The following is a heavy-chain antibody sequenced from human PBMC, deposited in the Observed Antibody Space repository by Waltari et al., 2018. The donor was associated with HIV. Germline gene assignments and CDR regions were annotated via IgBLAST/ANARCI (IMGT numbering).Heavy chain of an antibody. CDR3: ASGGYDSGMIDP. J-gene: IGHJ5*02. D-gene: IGHD6-19*01. V-gene: IGHV3-23*01. CDR1: GFTCNIYA. CDR2: ISGSGNSM. Sequence: EVQLLESGGGLVQPGGSLSLSCAASGFTCNIYAMSWVRQAPGKGLGWVAGISGSGNSMSYADSVGGRFTISRDNSKNTVFLQMDGLRAEDTALYYCASGGYDSGMIDPWGQGTLVSVSS.